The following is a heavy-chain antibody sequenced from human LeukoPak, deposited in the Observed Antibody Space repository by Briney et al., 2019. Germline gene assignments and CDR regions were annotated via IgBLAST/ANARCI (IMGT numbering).Heavy chain of an antibody. D-gene: IGHD3-10*01. Sequence: GGSLRLSCAASGFTVSSNYMSWVRQAPGKGLEWVAVISYDGSNKYYADSVKGRFTISRDNSKNTLYLQMNSLRAEDTAVYCCAKAHQWFGEYYFDYWGQGTLVTVSS. CDR3: AKAHQWFGEYYFDY. CDR2: ISYDGSNK. V-gene: IGHV3-30*18. CDR1: GFTVSSNY. J-gene: IGHJ4*02.